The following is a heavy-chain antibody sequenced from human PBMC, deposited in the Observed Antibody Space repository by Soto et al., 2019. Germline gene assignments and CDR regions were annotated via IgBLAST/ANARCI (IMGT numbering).Heavy chain of an antibody. J-gene: IGHJ4*02. Sequence: ASVKVSCKASGGTFSSYAFSWVRQAPGLGLEWMGGIIRIFHTATYAQKFQGRVTITADESTSTADMELISLTSDDTAVYYCVHRRDGYNSAFFDYWGQGTLVTVSS. D-gene: IGHD5-18*01. CDR3: VHRRDGYNSAFFDY. CDR1: GGTFSSYA. CDR2: IIRIFHTA. V-gene: IGHV1-69*13.